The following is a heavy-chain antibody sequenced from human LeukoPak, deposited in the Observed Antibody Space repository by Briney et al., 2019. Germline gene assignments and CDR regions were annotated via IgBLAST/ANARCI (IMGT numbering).Heavy chain of an antibody. CDR3: ARDNGAGYCSSNSCYNPGY. D-gene: IGHD2-2*02. V-gene: IGHV1-18*01. Sequence: ASVKVSCKASGYTFTSYGISWVRQAPGQGLEWMGWISAYNGNTNYAQKLQGRVTMTTDTSTSTAYMELRSLRSDDTAVYYCARDNGAGYCSSNSCYNPGYWGQGTLVTVSS. CDR2: ISAYNGNT. J-gene: IGHJ4*02. CDR1: GYTFTSYG.